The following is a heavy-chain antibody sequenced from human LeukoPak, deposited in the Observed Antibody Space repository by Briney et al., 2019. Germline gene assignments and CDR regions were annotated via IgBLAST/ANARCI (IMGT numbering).Heavy chain of an antibody. D-gene: IGHD3-16*01. CDR3: VRDLFDDYSLDY. V-gene: IGHV3-21*01. CDR1: GFTFSSYS. Sequence: GGCLRLSCAASGFTFSSYSMNWVRQAPGKGLEWVSSINSDSRLMYYAESVKGRFTISRDNARNSLYLQLNSLRAEDTAVYFCVRDLFDDYSLDYWGQGTLVTVSS. J-gene: IGHJ4*02. CDR2: INSDSRLM.